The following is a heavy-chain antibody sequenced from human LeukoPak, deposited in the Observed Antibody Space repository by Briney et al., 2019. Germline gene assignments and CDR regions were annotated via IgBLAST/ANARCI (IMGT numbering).Heavy chain of an antibody. Sequence: PGRSLRLSCAASGFTFSSYAMQWVRQAPGKGLEWVAVISSDGRNKYYADSVKGRFTISRDNSKNTLYLQMNSLRAEDTAVYYCAREHLIQSIAAAGTMDYWGQGTLVTVSS. J-gene: IGHJ4*02. V-gene: IGHV3-30*04. D-gene: IGHD6-13*01. CDR2: ISSDGRNK. CDR3: AREHLIQSIAAAGTMDY. CDR1: GFTFSSYA.